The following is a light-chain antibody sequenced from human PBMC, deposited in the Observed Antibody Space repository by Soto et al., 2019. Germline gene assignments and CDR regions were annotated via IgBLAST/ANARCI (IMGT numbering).Light chain of an antibody. CDR3: TAWDGSLNVRL. Sequence: QSVLTQPPSASGTPGQRVTISCSGRSSDIGSNTVNWYQQLPGTAPKLLIHRDNHRPSGIPDRFSGSKSGTSASLDISGLQSGDEADYYCTAWDGSLNVRLFGGGTKLTVL. CDR2: RDN. J-gene: IGLJ3*02. V-gene: IGLV1-44*01. CDR1: SSDIGSNT.